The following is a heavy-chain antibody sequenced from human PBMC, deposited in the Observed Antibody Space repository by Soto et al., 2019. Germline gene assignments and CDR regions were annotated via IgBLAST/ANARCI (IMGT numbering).Heavy chain of an antibody. J-gene: IGHJ6*02. CDR1: GYSFTSYW. D-gene: IGHD5-12*01. V-gene: IGHV5-51*01. Sequence: ESLTISRKGSGYSFTSYWIGLVRQMPGKGLEWMGIIYPGDSDTRYSPSFQGQVTISADKSISTAYLQWSSLKASDTAMYYCARSPLRGYSGYDYAIYGMDVWGQGTTVTSP. CDR2: IYPGDSDT. CDR3: ARSPLRGYSGYDYAIYGMDV.